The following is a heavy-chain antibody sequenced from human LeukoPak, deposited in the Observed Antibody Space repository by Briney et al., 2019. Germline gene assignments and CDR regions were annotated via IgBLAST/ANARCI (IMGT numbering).Heavy chain of an antibody. D-gene: IGHD5-12*01. J-gene: IGHJ4*02. Sequence: GGSLRLSCATSGFSVSSNFMTWVRQVPGKGLEWVANINRDGSAKYYLPSVRGRFTISKDDAKDSLYLQMDSLRPEDTAIYYCARVEYSGNGNLYWGQGTLVTVSS. V-gene: IGHV3-7*01. CDR2: INRDGSAK. CDR1: GFSVSSNF. CDR3: ARVEYSGNGNLY.